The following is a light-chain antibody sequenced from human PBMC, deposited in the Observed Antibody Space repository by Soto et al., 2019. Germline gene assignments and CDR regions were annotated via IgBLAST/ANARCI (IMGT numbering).Light chain of an antibody. V-gene: IGKV1-5*01. CDR1: QSISVS. CDR2: DAS. J-gene: IGKJ1*01. CDR3: QQYDKYST. Sequence: IHMTQSPSTLSASVGYTVTITCRASQSISVSLAWYQQKPGKAPNLLIYDASTLQGGVPSRFSGSGSGTEFTLTVTSLKPEDFATYFCQQYDKYSTFGHGTKVDIK.